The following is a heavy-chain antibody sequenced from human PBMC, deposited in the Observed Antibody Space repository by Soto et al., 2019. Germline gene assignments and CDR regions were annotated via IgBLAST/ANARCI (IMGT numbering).Heavy chain of an antibody. CDR1: GFTFSSHG. J-gene: IGHJ6*02. V-gene: IGHV3-30*18. D-gene: IGHD6-6*01. CDR2: ISYDGSNK. Sequence: QVQLVESGGGVVQPGKSLRLSCVASGFTFSSHGMHWVRQAPGKGLEWVAVISYDGSNKYYADSVKGRFTISRDNSKNTVYLQMNSLRAEDTAVYYWGKDRGTSASRVGGHYYGMDVWGQGTTVTVSS. CDR3: GKDRGTSASRVGGHYYGMDV.